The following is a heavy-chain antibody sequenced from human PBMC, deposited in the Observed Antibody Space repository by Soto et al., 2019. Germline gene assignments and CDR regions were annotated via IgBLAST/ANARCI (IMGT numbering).Heavy chain of an antibody. J-gene: IGHJ4*02. V-gene: IGHV3-73*01. CDR3: IRPSRSRATTDY. D-gene: IGHD1-26*01. CDR2: IRSKANNYAT. CDR1: GFDFSGSA. Sequence: EVQLVESGGGLVQPGGSLKLSCAASGFDFSGSAMHWVRQASGKGLEWVGRIRSKANNYATEYAASVGGRFSISRDDSKNMAYLQMISLKTEYTAVYYCIRPSRSRATTDYWGQGTLVTVSS.